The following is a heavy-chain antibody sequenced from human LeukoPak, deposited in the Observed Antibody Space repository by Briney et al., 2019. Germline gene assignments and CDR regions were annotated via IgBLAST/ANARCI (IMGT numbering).Heavy chain of an antibody. J-gene: IGHJ6*03. CDR3: ARHVSPKYHMDV. D-gene: IGHD2/OR15-2a*01. V-gene: IGHV1-2*02. CDR2: INPNSGGT. CDR1: GYTFTGYY. Sequence: ASVKVSCKASGYTFTGYYMHWVRQAPGQGLEWMGWINPNSGGTNYAQKFQGRVTMTRDTSISTAYMELSRLRSDDTAVYYCARHVSPKYHMDVWGKGTTVTISS.